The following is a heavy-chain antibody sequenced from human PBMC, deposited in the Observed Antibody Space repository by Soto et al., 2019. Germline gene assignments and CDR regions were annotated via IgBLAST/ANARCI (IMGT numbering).Heavy chain of an antibody. CDR3: ARGLGSGDY. D-gene: IGHD6-25*01. J-gene: IGHJ4*02. V-gene: IGHV1-46*03. Sequence: QANGKGLEWMGIINPNGGSTNYAHNFQGRVTITRDTSTSTVYMDLSSLRSDDTAVYYCARGLGSGDYWGPGTLVTAS. CDR2: INPNGGST.